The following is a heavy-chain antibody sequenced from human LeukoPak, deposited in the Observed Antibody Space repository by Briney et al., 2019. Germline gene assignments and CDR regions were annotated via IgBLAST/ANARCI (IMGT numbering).Heavy chain of an antibody. V-gene: IGHV3-23*01. D-gene: IGHD6-19*01. CDR1: GFTFSNSG. CDR2: ISDSGANT. CDR3: AKRAGPVAGEYYFDY. J-gene: IGHJ4*02. Sequence: GGSLRLSCGASGFTFSNSGMNWVRQVPGKGLQWVSGISDSGANTRYADSVKGRFTISRDNSKNTLSLQKESLRDEDTAVYWCAKRAGPVAGEYYFDYWGQGTLVTVSS.